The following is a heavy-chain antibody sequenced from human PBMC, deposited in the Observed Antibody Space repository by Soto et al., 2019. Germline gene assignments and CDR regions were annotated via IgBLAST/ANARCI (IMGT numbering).Heavy chain of an antibody. CDR1: GFAFKYAR. Sequence: GGSLRLSCAASGFAFKYARMTWVRQAPGKGLEWVGHIRSNIDGATTAYAAPVKGRLTISRDESKNTVDLQMNSLITEDTAVYYCTTGWGSGTHYARAFDVWGQGTMVTVSS. D-gene: IGHD3-16*01. CDR3: TTGWGSGTHYARAFDV. J-gene: IGHJ3*01. V-gene: IGHV3-15*01. CDR2: IRSNIDGATT.